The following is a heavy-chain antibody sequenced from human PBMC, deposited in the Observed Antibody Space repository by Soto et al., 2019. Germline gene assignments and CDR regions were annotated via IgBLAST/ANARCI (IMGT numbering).Heavy chain of an antibody. J-gene: IGHJ4*02. D-gene: IGHD6-6*01. V-gene: IGHV3-66*01. Sequence: EVQLVESGGGLVQPGGSLRLSCAASGFTISNYLMSWVLQAPGKGLEWVSGIYSGGNTYYADSVKGRFSNSRDNSKTTLNLQMNSLSVEDTPVYYCARDPVSSSGHYWGQGTLVTVSS. CDR2: IYSGGNT. CDR1: GFTISNYL. CDR3: ARDPVSSSGHY.